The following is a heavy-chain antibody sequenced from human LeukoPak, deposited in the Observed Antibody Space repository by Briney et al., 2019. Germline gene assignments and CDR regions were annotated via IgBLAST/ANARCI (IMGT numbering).Heavy chain of an antibody. CDR1: GFTFSNYW. CDR3: ARDRGRGFDP. CDR2: IKQDGSDK. V-gene: IGHV3-7*01. Sequence: PGGSLRLTCVASGFTFSNYWMSWVRQAPGKGLEWVANIKQDGSDKYYVGSMKGRFTISKDNAKNSLFLQMNSLRAEDTAVYYCARDRGRGFDPWGQGTLVTVSS. D-gene: IGHD3-10*01. J-gene: IGHJ5*02.